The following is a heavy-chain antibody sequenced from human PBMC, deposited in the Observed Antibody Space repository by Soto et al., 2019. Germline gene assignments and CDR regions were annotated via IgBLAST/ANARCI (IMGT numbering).Heavy chain of an antibody. CDR2: ISYDGSNK. Sequence: GGSLRLSCAASGFTFSSYGMHWVRQAPGKGLEWVAVISYDGSNKYYADSVKGRFTISRDNSKNTLYLQMNSQRAEDTAVYYCAKDLFRASSSWTVGYWGQGTLVTVSS. D-gene: IGHD6-13*01. CDR1: GFTFSSYG. CDR3: AKDLFRASSSWTVGY. J-gene: IGHJ4*02. V-gene: IGHV3-30*18.